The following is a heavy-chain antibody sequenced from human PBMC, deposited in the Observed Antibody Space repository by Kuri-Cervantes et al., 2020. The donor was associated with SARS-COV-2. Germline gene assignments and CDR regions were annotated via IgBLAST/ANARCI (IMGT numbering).Heavy chain of an antibody. V-gene: IGHV1-69*05. CDR1: GGTFSSYA. Sequence: SVKVSCKASGGTFSSYAISWVRQAPGQGLEWMGGIIPIFGTANYAQKFQGRVTITTDESTSTVYMELSSLRAEDTAVYYCARGGSASRFMFEYWGQGTLVTVSS. D-gene: IGHD3-16*01. CDR2: IIPIFGTA. J-gene: IGHJ4*02. CDR3: ARGGSASRFMFEY.